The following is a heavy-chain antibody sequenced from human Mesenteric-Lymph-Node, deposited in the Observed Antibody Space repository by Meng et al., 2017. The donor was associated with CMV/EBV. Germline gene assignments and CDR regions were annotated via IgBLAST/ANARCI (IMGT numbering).Heavy chain of an antibody. CDR1: GFTFSSYA. CDR2: ISYDGSNN. Sequence: GESLKISCAASGFTFSSYAMHWVRQAPGKGLEWVAVISYDGSNNYYADSVKGRFTFSRDNSKNTLYLQMNSLRAEDTAVYYCAKDLRLRYFDWFFDYWGQGTLVTVSS. D-gene: IGHD3-9*01. CDR3: AKDLRLRYFDWFFDY. V-gene: IGHV3-30*04. J-gene: IGHJ4*02.